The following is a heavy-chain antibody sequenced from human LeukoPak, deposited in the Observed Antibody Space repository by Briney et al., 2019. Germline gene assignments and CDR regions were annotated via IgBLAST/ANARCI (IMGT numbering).Heavy chain of an antibody. V-gene: IGHV3-30*18. D-gene: IGHD3-9*01. J-gene: IGHJ4*02. CDR1: GFTFSSYG. CDR3: AKTSTRYYDILTGYYSLDY. Sequence: GGSLRLSCAASGFTFSSYGVHWVRQAPGKGLEWVAVISYDGSNKYYADSVKGRFAISRDNSKNTLYLQMNSLRAEDTAVYYCAKTSTRYYDILTGYYSLDYWGQGTLVTVSS. CDR2: ISYDGSNK.